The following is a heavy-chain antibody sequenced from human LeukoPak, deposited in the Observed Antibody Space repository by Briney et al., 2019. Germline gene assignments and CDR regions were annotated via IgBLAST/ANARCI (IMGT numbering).Heavy chain of an antibody. CDR2: ISYDGSNK. D-gene: IGHD3-16*01. J-gene: IGHJ3*02. Sequence: GGSLGLSCAASGFTFSSYGMHWVRQAPGKGLEWVAVISYDGSNKYYADSVKGRFTISRDNSKNTLYLQMNSLRAEDTAVYYCAIGTDYVYAFDIWGQGTMVTVSS. CDR1: GFTFSSYG. V-gene: IGHV3-30*03. CDR3: AIGTDYVYAFDI.